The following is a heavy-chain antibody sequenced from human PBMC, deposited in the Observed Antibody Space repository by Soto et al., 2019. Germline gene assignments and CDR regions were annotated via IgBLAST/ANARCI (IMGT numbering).Heavy chain of an antibody. V-gene: IGHV3-30-3*01. Sequence: GGSLRLSCAASGFTFSSYAMHWVRQAPGKGLEWVAVISYDGSNKYYADSVKGRFTISRDNSKNTLYLQMNSLRAEDTAVYYCARDQGGWFGVFDYWGQGTLVTVSS. J-gene: IGHJ4*02. CDR3: ARDQGGWFGVFDY. CDR1: GFTFSSYA. D-gene: IGHD3-10*01. CDR2: ISYDGSNK.